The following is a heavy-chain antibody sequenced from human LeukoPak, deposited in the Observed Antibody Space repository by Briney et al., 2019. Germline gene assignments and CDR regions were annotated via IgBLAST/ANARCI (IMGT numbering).Heavy chain of an antibody. CDR1: GFTFSSYG. CDR2: IWYDGSKT. CDR3: ARAQWEPPLAASYYFDY. V-gene: IGHV3-33*08. Sequence: PGRSLRLSCAASGFTFSSYGMHWVRQAPGKGLEWVAVIWYDGSKTYYVDSVKGRFTISRDNAKNTLYLQMNSLRAEDTAVYYCARAQWEPPLAASYYFDYWGQGTLVTVSS. D-gene: IGHD1-26*01. J-gene: IGHJ4*02.